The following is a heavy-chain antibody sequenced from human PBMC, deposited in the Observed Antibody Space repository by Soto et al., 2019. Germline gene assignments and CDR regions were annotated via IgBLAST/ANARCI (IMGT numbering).Heavy chain of an antibody. CDR3: ARGHPPPSEWLRSGFDY. Sequence: ASVKVSCKASGYTFTSYYMHWVRHAPGQGLEWMGIINPSGGSTSYAQKFQGGVTMTRDTSTSTVYMELSSLRSEDTAVYYCARGHPPPSEWLRSGFDYWGQGTLVTVSS. CDR2: INPSGGST. J-gene: IGHJ4*02. V-gene: IGHV1-46*03. D-gene: IGHD5-12*01. CDR1: GYTFTSYY.